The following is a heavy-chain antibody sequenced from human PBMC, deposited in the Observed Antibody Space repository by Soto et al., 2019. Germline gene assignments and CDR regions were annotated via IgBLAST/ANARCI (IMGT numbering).Heavy chain of an antibody. V-gene: IGHV3-30*18. J-gene: IGHJ4*02. Sequence: QVQLVESGGGVVQPGRSLRLSCAASGFTFSSYGMHWVRQAPGKGLEWVAFISYDGSNKYYADSVKGRFTISRDNSKNTLYLQMTSLRAEDTAVYYCAKEWAYSGYDYYGWGQGTLVTVSS. CDR1: GFTFSSYG. CDR2: ISYDGSNK. D-gene: IGHD5-12*01. CDR3: AKEWAYSGYDYYG.